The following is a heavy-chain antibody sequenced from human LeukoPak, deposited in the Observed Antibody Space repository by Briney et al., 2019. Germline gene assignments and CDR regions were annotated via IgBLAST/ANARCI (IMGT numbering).Heavy chain of an antibody. CDR2: INPNSGGT. J-gene: IGHJ3*02. V-gene: IGHV1-2*06. CDR1: GYTFTDYY. Sequence: ASVKVSCKASGYTFTDYYMHWVRQAPGQGLEWMGRINPNSGGTNYAQKFQGRVTMTRDTSISTAYMELSRLRSDDTAVYYCARGPTDSVVVVAAKDNAFDIWGQGTMVTASS. D-gene: IGHD2-15*01. CDR3: ARGPTDSVVVVAAKDNAFDI.